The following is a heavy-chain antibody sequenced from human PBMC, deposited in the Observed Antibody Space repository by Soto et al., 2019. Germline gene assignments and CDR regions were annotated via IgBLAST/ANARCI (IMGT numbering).Heavy chain of an antibody. V-gene: IGHV5-51*01. CDR3: AASRYCSSTSCSLAY. CDR2: IYPGDSDT. Sequence: GESLKISCKGSGYSFTSYWIGWVRQMPGKGLEWMGIIYPGDSDTRYSPSFQGQVTISADKSISTAYLQWSSLKASDTAMYYCAASRYCSSTSCSLAYWGQGTLVTVSS. J-gene: IGHJ4*02. CDR1: GYSFTSYW. D-gene: IGHD2-2*01.